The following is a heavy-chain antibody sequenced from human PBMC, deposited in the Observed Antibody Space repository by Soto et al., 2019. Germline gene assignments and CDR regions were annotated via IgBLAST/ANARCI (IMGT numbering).Heavy chain of an antibody. J-gene: IGHJ6*03. CDR1: GFTFSNAW. V-gene: IGHV3-15*01. CDR3: TTVLDRGFGELLPYYYYYYMDV. CDR2: IKSKTDGGTT. D-gene: IGHD3-10*01. Sequence: GGSLRLSCAASGFTFSNAWMSWVRQAPGKGLEWVGRIKSKTDGGTTDYAAPVKGRFTISRDDSKNTLYLQMNSLKTEDTAVYYCTTVLDRGFGELLPYYYYYYMDVWGKGTTVTVSS.